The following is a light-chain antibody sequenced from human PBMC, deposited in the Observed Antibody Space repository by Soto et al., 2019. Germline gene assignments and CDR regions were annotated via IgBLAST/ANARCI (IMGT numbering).Light chain of an antibody. CDR2: EGS. Sequence: QSVLTQPASVSGSPGQSITISCTGTSSDVGSYNLVSWYQQHPGKAPKLMIYEGSKRPSGVSNRFSGSKSGNTASLTISGLQAEHEADYYCCSYAGSSTLVFGGGTQLTVL. V-gene: IGLV2-23*01. CDR3: CSYAGSSTLV. CDR1: SSDVGSYNL. J-gene: IGLJ2*01.